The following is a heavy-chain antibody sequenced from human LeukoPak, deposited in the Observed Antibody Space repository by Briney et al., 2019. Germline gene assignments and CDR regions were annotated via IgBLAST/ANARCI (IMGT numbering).Heavy chain of an antibody. D-gene: IGHD2-2*03. CDR2: IYYGGNT. CDR1: GGSISSSSHY. J-gene: IGHJ3*01. Sequence: SETLSLTCTVSGGSISSSSHYWGWIRQPPGKGLEWIGSIYYGGNTYYNPSFKSRLTISVDTSMNQFSLKLSSVTGADTAVYYCARLDVVIVPAHPSVWGQGTMVTVSS. V-gene: IGHV4-39*01. CDR3: ARLDVVIVPAHPSV.